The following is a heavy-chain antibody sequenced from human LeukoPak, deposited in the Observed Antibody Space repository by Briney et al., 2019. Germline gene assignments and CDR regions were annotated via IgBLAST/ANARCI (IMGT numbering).Heavy chain of an antibody. CDR2: INHSGST. V-gene: IGHV4-34*01. CDR3: ARGGYCGGDCYSYIDY. D-gene: IGHD2-21*02. J-gene: IGHJ4*02. Sequence: KPSETLSLTCAVHGGSFSGYYWSWIRQPPGKGLEWIGEINHSGSTNYNPSLKSRVTISVDTSKNQFSLKLSSVTAADTAVYYCARGGYCGGDCYSYIDYWGQGTLVTVSS. CDR1: GGSFSGYY.